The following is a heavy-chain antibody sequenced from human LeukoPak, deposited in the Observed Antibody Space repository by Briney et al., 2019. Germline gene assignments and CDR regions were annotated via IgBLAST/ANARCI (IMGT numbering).Heavy chain of an antibody. Sequence: ASVKVSCKASGYTFTSYAMNWVRQAPGQGLEWMGWINTNTGNPTYAQGFTGRFVFSLDTSVSTAYLQISSLNVEDTAVYYCARQGPGYGGSTRCYGVGHWGQGTLVTVSS. D-gene: IGHD2-2*01. CDR1: GYTFTSYA. V-gene: IGHV7-4-1*02. J-gene: IGHJ4*02. CDR2: INTNTGNP. CDR3: ARQGPGYGGSTRCYGVGH.